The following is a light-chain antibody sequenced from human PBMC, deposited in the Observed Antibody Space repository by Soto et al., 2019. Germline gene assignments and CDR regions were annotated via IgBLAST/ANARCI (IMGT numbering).Light chain of an antibody. CDR3: QQYNTYVT. CDR2: KAS. Sequence: DIQMTQSPSTLSASVGDRVTITCRASQSINSWLAWYQQKPGKAPKLLIYKASSLESEVPSRFSGSGSGTEFTLTISSLQSDDFATYYCQQYNTYVTFGGGTKVEI. J-gene: IGKJ4*01. V-gene: IGKV1-5*03. CDR1: QSINSW.